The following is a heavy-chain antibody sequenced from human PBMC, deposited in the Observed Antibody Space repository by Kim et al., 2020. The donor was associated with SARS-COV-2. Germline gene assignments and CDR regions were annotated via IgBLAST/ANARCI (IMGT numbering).Heavy chain of an antibody. J-gene: IGHJ6*03. D-gene: IGHD3-10*01. CDR1: GFNFNSYS. V-gene: IGHV3-48*02. CDR3: ARCPLSMTMVRGMITTTLFDYYIDV. CDR2: ISSSSSTV. Sequence: GGSLRLSCTVSGFNFNSYSMNWVRQAPGKGLEWVSYISSSSSTVYYAGSVRGRFTISRDNAKNSLFLQMNSLRDDDTAVYYCARCPLSMTMVRGMITTTLFDYYIDVWGKGTTVTVSS.